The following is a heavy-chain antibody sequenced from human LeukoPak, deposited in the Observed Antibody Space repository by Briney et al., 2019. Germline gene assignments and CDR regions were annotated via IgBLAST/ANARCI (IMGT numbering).Heavy chain of an antibody. CDR2: MNPNSGNT. Sequence: ASVKVSCKASGYTFTSYDINWVRQATGQGLEWMGWMNPNSGNTGYAQKFQGRVTMTRDTSTSTVYMELSSLRSEDTAVYYCARGSPRVGATRFPGTTVGDYWGQGTLVTVSS. J-gene: IGHJ4*02. CDR1: GYTFTSYD. V-gene: IGHV1-8*01. CDR3: ARGSPRVGATRFPGTTVGDY. D-gene: IGHD1-26*01.